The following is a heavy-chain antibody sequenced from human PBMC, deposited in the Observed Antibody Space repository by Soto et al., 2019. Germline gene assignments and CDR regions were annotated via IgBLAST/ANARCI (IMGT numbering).Heavy chain of an antibody. V-gene: IGHV1-58*02. CDR3: AAFLSPAGSGYDLWDMDV. D-gene: IGHD5-12*01. Sequence: SVKVSCKASGFTFTSSAMQWVRQARGQRLEWIGWIVVGSGNTNYAQKFQERVTITRDMSTSTAYMELSSLRSEDTAVYYCAAFLSPAGSGYDLWDMDVWGKGTTVTVSS. CDR2: IVVGSGNT. J-gene: IGHJ6*03. CDR1: GFTFTSSA.